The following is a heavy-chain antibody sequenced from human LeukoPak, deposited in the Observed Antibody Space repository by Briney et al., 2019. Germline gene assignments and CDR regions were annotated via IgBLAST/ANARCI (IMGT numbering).Heavy chain of an antibody. D-gene: IGHD2-2*01. V-gene: IGHV4-34*01. CDR1: GGSFSGYY. CDR2: INHSGST. CDR3: ARGGKYQLLGPYYYYYYMDV. J-gene: IGHJ6*03. Sequence: SETLSLTCAVYGGSFSGYYGSWIRQPPGKGLEWIGEINHSGSTNYNPSLKSRVTISVDTSKNHFSLKLSSVTAADTAVYYCARGGKYQLLGPYYYYYYMDVWGKGTTVTVSS.